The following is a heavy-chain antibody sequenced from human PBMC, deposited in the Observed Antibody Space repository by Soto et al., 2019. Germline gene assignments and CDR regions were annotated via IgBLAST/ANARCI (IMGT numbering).Heavy chain of an antibody. Sequence: ASVKVSCKASGYTFTSYGISWVRQAPGQGLEWMGWISAYNGNTNYAQKLQGRVTMTTDTSTSTAYMELRSLRSDDTAVYYCARDTRFLEWRYGMDVWGPVTTVTVCS. CDR3: ARDTRFLEWRYGMDV. J-gene: IGHJ6*02. V-gene: IGHV1-18*04. CDR2: ISAYNGNT. CDR1: GYTFTSYG. D-gene: IGHD3-3*01.